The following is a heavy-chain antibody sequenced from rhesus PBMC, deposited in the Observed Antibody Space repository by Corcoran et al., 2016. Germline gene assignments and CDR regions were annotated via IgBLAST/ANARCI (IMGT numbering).Heavy chain of an antibody. CDR3: ARRYPYNSGWPDAFDF. D-gene: IGHD6-31*01. Sequence: QVQLQESGPALVQPSETLSLTCTVSGSPIDDYKYWSWDSLAPGKGLEWIGGVYGYNTTTYLTPSLKIRLTFSRVTPKTQFSLRLNSVTAADAAVYYFARRYPYNSGWPDAFDFWGQGLWVTVSS. CDR2: VYGYNTTT. CDR1: GSPIDDYKY. V-gene: IGHV4-143*01. J-gene: IGHJ3*01.